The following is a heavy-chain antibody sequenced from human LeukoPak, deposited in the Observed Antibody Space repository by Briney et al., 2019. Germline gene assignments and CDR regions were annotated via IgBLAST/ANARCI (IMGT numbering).Heavy chain of an antibody. CDR3: ARGAYNSVWA. CDR1: ADSVSINIAG. J-gene: IGHJ5*02. CDR2: KYYRSKLSK. D-gene: IGHD6-19*01. Sequence: SPTLSLTLAISADSVSINIAGWHWVSQSPSQGLEWLGSKYYRSKLSKDYAVSVQSRITINPDTSKNQFAMQLNSGAPEDTAVYYCARGAYNSVWAWGQGTLVTVSS. V-gene: IGHV6-1*01.